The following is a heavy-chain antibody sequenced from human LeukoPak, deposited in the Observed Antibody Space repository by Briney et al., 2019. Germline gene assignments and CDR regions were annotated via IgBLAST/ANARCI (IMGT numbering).Heavy chain of an antibody. CDR2: IIPIFVIA. CDR3: ARDLGPSITGTKNVYFDY. D-gene: IGHD1-20*01. CDR1: GGTFSSNA. Sequence: SVKVSCKASGGTFSSNAISWVRQAPGQGLEWMGRIIPIFVIANYAQRFHGRVTITADTSASTAYMELSSLRSEDTAVYYCARDLGPSITGTKNVYFDYWGQGTLVTVSS. J-gene: IGHJ4*02. V-gene: IGHV1-69*04.